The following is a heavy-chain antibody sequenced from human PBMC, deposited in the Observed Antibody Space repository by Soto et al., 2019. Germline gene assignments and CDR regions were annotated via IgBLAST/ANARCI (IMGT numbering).Heavy chain of an antibody. J-gene: IGHJ6*02. CDR2: ISYDGSNK. CDR3: ARESGIAAAVYYYYYGMDV. CDR1: GFTFSSYG. Sequence: ESGGGVVQPGRSLRLSCAASGFTFSSYGMHWVRQAPGKGLEWVAVISYDGSNKYYADSVKGRFTISRDNSKNTLYLQMNSLRAEDTAVYYCARESGIAAAVYYYYYGMDVWGQGTTVTVSS. V-gene: IGHV3-30*03. D-gene: IGHD6-13*01.